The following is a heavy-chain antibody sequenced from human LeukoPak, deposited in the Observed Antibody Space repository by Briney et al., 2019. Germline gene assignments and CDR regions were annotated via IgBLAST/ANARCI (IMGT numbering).Heavy chain of an antibody. CDR1: GFTFSSYA. J-gene: IGHJ4*02. CDR3: ANGRDRYYGSGSSIY. D-gene: IGHD3-10*01. CDR2: ISGSGGST. V-gene: IGHV3-23*01. Sequence: PGGSLRLTCAASGFTFSSYAMSWVRQAPGKGLEWISAISGSGGSTYYADSVKGRFTISRDNSKNTLYLQMNSLRAEDTAVYYCANGRDRYYGSGSSIYWGQGTLVTVSS.